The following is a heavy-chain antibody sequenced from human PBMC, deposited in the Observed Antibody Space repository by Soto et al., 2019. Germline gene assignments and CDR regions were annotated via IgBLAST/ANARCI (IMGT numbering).Heavy chain of an antibody. J-gene: IGHJ3*01. D-gene: IGHD5-12*01. CDR2: IPYSGDT. CDR3: PRHDYADRTFDL. Sequence: XETLSLTCIVSGGSIGSGAYYWSWIRQPPGSALEWIGYIPYSGDTNYNSSLKSRVTISVDRSRNRFSLKLTSVTAADTAFYYCPRHDYADRTFDLWGQGTKVTVSS. V-gene: IGHV4-61*08. CDR1: GGSIGSGAYY.